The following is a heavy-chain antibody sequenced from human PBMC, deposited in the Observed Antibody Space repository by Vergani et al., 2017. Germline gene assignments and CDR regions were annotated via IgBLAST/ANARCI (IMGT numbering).Heavy chain of an antibody. V-gene: IGHV3-30*02. CDR2: IRYDGSNK. J-gene: IGHJ6*02. D-gene: IGHD3-9*01. Sequence: QVQLVESGGGVVQPGGSLRLSCAASGFTFRSYGMHWVRQAPGKGLGWVAFIRYDGSNKNYADSVKGRFTISRDNSKNTLYLQMNSLRAEDTAVYYCAIRDKYYDILAGYYNYGMNVWSQGTTVTVSS. CDR3: AIRDKYYDILAGYYNYGMNV. CDR1: GFTFRSYG.